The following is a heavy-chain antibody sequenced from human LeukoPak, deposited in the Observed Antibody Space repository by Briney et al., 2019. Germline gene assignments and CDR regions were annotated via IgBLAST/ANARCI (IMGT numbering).Heavy chain of an antibody. D-gene: IGHD3-10*01. CDR1: GFTFNSYE. Sequence: GGSLRLSCAASGFTFNSYEMTWVRQAPGKGLEWVAYIDKSGSDGQYADSVRGRFTISRDNAENSLYLQMNSLRAEDTAVYYCAKRMIRGVNHDAFDLWGQGTMVTVSS. J-gene: IGHJ3*01. CDR3: AKRMIRGVNHDAFDL. CDR2: IDKSGSDG. V-gene: IGHV3-48*03.